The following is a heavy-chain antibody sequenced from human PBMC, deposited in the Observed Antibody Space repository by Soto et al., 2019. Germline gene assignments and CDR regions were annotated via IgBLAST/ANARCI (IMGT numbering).Heavy chain of an antibody. V-gene: IGHV1-2*02. D-gene: IGHD3-10*01. J-gene: IGHJ5*01. CDR1: GYTFPAYY. CDR3: ARSSRSYSKWFDS. CDR2: TSPRTGGA. Sequence: ASVKVSCKTSGYTFPAYYMHWLGQAPGHGLEWLGWTSPRTGGAKYSHKFQGRVSMTRNTSITTAYMELTGLSTDDTAVYYCARSSRSYSKWFDSWGQGTLVTVSA.